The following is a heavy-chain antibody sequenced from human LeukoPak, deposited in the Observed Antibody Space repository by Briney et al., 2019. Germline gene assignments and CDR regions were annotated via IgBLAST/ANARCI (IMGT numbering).Heavy chain of an antibody. D-gene: IGHD6-13*01. CDR2: IIPIFGTA. Sequence: ASVKVSCKASGYTFTGYYMHWVRQAPGQGLEWMGGIIPIFGTANYAQKFQGRVTITADESTSTAYMELSSLRSEDTAVYYCASCIAAAGVYNWFDPWGQGTLVTVSS. CDR3: ASCIAAAGVYNWFDP. J-gene: IGHJ5*02. V-gene: IGHV1-69*13. CDR1: GYTFTGYY.